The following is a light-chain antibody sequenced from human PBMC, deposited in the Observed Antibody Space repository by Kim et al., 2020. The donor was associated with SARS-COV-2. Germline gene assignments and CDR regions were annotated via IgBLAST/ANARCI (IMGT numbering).Light chain of an antibody. CDR1: KLGNKY. V-gene: IGLV3-1*01. J-gene: IGLJ1*01. Sequence: VPPGQTASITCSGDKLGNKYASWYQQKPGQSPVVVIFRDNRRPSGIPERFSGSNSGNTATLTISGTQAMDEADYYCQAWDSSIYVFGTGTKVTVL. CDR2: RDN. CDR3: QAWDSSIYV.